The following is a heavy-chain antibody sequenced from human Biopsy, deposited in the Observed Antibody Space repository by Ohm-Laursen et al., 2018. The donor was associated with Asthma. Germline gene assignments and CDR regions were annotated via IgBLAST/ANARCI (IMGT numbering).Heavy chain of an antibody. CDR3: ARIPRRSGSYFVDY. J-gene: IGHJ4*02. CDR2: IHHSGTS. Sequence: TLSLTCTVSGDSITSGGCCWNWIRQHPGKGLEWIGYIHHSGTSYFNPSLKSRVSFSRDTSKNQFSLRLSSVTAADTAMNYCARIPRRSGSYFVDYWGRGTLVTVSS. V-gene: IGHV4-31*03. CDR1: GDSITSGGCC. D-gene: IGHD3-22*01.